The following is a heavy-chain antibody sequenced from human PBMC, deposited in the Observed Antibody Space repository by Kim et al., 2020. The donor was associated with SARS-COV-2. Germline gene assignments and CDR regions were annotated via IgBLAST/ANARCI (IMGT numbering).Heavy chain of an antibody. V-gene: IGHV4-30-4*01. CDR2: IYYSGST. D-gene: IGHD3-22*01. J-gene: IGHJ3*02. Sequence: SETLSLTCTVSGGSISSGDYYWSWIRQPPGKGLEWIGYIYYSGSTYYNPSLKSRVTISVDMSKNQFSLKLSSVTAADTAVYYCASYDSSGYYYSGPQGAFDIWGQGTMVTVSS. CDR1: GGSISSGDYY. CDR3: ASYDSSGYYYSGPQGAFDI.